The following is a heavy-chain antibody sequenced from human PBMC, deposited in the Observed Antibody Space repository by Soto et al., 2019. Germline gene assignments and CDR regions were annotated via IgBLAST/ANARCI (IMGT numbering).Heavy chain of an antibody. CDR1: TFTVTSSS. J-gene: IGHJ4*02. V-gene: IGHV1-58*01. Sequence: SVKVSCKASTFTVTSSSVQWLRQSRGQRLEWIGWIVVGSGNTKYAQNFQERVTITRDMSSGTAYLELSSLRSEDTAVYYCATHREGATYYFDYWGQGTLVTVSS. D-gene: IGHD1-26*01. CDR2: IVVGSGNT. CDR3: ATHREGATYYFDY.